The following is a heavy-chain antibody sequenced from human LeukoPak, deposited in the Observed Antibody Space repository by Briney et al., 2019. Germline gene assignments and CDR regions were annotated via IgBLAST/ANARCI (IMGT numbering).Heavy chain of an antibody. D-gene: IGHD5-24*01. CDR2: VNPDSGGT. CDR3: ARETGRDGFKDLDY. CDR1: GYTFTTYY. V-gene: IGHV1-2*02. J-gene: IGHJ4*02. Sequence: ASLKASCKSSGYTFTTYYIHWVRQAPGQGLEWMGWVNPDSGGTNYAQNFQGRVTLTRDTSISTAYMELSSLRSDDTAVYYCARETGRDGFKDLDYWGKGTLVLVSA.